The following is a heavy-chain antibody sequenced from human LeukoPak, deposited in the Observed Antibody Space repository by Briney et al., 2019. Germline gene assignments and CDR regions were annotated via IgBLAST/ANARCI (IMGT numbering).Heavy chain of an antibody. Sequence: PSETLSLTCTVSGGSISSGDYYWSWIRQPPGKGLEWIGYIYYSGSTYYNPSLKSRVTISVDTSKNQFSLKLSSVTAADTAVYYCARARSWSELFDYWGQGTLVTVSS. D-gene: IGHD6-13*01. V-gene: IGHV4-30-4*08. J-gene: IGHJ4*02. CDR1: GGSISSGDYY. CDR3: ARARSWSELFDY. CDR2: IYYSGST.